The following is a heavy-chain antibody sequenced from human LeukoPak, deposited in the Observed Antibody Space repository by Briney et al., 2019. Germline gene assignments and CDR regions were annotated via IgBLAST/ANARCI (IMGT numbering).Heavy chain of an antibody. D-gene: IGHD3-22*01. CDR3: ARGRVYYDSTGYYC. Sequence: SETLSLTCTVSGGSISNYYWSWIRQPPGKGLEWIGYIYNSGSTSYNPSLKSRVTISVDTSKNQFSLDLRSVTAADTAVYYCARGRVYYDSTGYYCWGQGTLVTVSS. J-gene: IGHJ4*02. CDR2: IYNSGST. CDR1: GGSISNYY. V-gene: IGHV4-59*01.